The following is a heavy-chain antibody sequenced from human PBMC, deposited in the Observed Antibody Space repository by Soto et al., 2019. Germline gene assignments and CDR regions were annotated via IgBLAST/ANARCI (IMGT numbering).Heavy chain of an antibody. D-gene: IGHD2-15*01. J-gene: IGHJ5*02. CDR2: IYHSGST. Sequence: QLQLQESGPGLVKPSETLSLTCTVSGGSISSSSYSWGWIRQPPGKGLEWIGRIYHSGSTYYNPSLQSRVTLYVDTSKHESSLKLSAVCAADTAVYYCARRLGYCSGGSCAWFDPWGQGTLVTVSS. V-gene: IGHV4-39*01. CDR3: ARRLGYCSGGSCAWFDP. CDR1: GGSISSSSYS.